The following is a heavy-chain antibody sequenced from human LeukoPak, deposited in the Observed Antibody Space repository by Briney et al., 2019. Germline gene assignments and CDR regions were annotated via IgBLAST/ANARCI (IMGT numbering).Heavy chain of an antibody. Sequence: PGGSLRLSCAASGITFSKYAMSWVRQAPGKGLEWGSGVSVTTVGTFYADSVKGRFTIYRDNSKSTLYLQMDSLRADDTAVYYCAKVGDWSNYFGMDVWGRGTTVTVSS. J-gene: IGHJ6*02. D-gene: IGHD2-21*02. CDR1: GITFSKYA. CDR2: VSVTTVGT. V-gene: IGHV3-23*01. CDR3: AKVGDWSNYFGMDV.